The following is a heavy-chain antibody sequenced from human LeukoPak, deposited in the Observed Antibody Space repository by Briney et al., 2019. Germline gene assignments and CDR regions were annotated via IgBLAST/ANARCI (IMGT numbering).Heavy chain of an antibody. J-gene: IGHJ5*02. CDR3: AKDSYYDFWSGYYS. Sequence: GGSLRLSCAASGFTFSSYAMSWVRQAPGKGLEWVPAISGSGGSTYYADSVKGRFTISRDNSENTLYLQMNSLRAEDTAVYYCAKDSYYDFWSGYYSWGQGTLVTVSS. CDR1: GFTFSSYA. CDR2: ISGSGGST. D-gene: IGHD3-3*01. V-gene: IGHV3-23*01.